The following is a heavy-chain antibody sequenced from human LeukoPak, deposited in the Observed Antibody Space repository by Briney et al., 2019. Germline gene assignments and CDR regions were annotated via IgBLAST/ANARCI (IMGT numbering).Heavy chain of an antibody. V-gene: IGHV3-74*01. CDR1: GNYW. J-gene: IGHJ4*02. Sequence: QTGGSLRLSCAASGNYWMHWVRRAPGKGLVWVSHINSDGSWTSYADSVKGRFTISKDNAKNTVYLQMNNLRAEDTAVYYCVSFYEAYWGRGTLVTVSS. CDR3: VSFYEAY. D-gene: IGHD2/OR15-2a*01. CDR2: INSDGSWT.